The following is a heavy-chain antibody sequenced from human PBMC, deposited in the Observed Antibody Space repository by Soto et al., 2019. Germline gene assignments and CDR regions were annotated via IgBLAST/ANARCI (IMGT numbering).Heavy chain of an antibody. CDR3: ARGEGDGYNWSYCYYGMDV. Sequence: SETLSVTCTVSGGSISRSIYYGGWIRQPPGKGLEWIGSIFYSGSTYYNPSLKSRVTISVDTSKNQCSLKLYSVTAADTAAYYCARGEGDGYNWSYCYYGMDVWGQGTTVTVSS. CDR1: GGSISRSIYY. J-gene: IGHJ6*02. D-gene: IGHD1-1*01. V-gene: IGHV4-39*01. CDR2: IFYSGST.